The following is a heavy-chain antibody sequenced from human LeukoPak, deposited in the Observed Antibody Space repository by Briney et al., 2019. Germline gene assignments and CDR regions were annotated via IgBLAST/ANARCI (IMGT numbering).Heavy chain of an antibody. D-gene: IGHD2-15*01. V-gene: IGHV3-48*01. CDR2: ISSSSSTI. Sequence: GGSLRLSCAASGFTFSSYSMNWVRQAPGKGLEWVSYISSSSSTIYYADSVKGRFTISRDNAKNSLYLQMNSLRAEDTAVYYCASVYCSGGSCYPYFDYWGQGTLVTVSS. J-gene: IGHJ4*02. CDR3: ASVYCSGGSCYPYFDY. CDR1: GFTFSSYS.